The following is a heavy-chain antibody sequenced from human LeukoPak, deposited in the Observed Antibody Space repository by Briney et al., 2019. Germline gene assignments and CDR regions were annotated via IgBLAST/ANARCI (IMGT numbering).Heavy chain of an antibody. J-gene: IGHJ4*02. CDR3: SRDLPYSSSWESIDY. Sequence: ASVKVSCKASGYTFTSYGISWVRQAPGQGLEWMGWISAYNGNTNYAQNLQGRVTTTTDTSTSTAYMELRSLRSDDTAVYYCSRDLPYSSSWESIDYWGQGTLVTVSS. D-gene: IGHD6-13*01. V-gene: IGHV1-18*01. CDR2: ISAYNGNT. CDR1: GYTFTSYG.